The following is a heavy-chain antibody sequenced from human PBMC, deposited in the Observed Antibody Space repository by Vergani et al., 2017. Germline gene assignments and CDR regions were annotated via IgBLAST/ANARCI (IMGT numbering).Heavy chain of an antibody. CDR3: ARGIVVVPAARSGDAFDI. CDR1: GGSISSGSYY. CDR2: IYTSGST. D-gene: IGHD2-2*01. V-gene: IGHV4-61*02. J-gene: IGHJ3*02. Sequence: QVQLQESGPGLVKPSQTLSLTCTVSGGSISSGSYYWSWIRQPAGKGLEWIGRIYTSGSTNYNPSLKSRVTISVDTSKNQFSLKLSSVPAADTAVYYCARGIVVVPAARSGDAFDIWGQGTMVTVSS.